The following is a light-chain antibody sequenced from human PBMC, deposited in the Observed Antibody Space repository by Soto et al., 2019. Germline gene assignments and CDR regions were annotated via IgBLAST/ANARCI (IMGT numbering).Light chain of an antibody. CDR2: EVS. CDR1: SSDVGAYDF. V-gene: IGLV2-14*03. Sequence: QSALTQPASVSGSPGQSITISCTGTSSDVGAYDFVSWYQQPPDKAPKLMIYEVSGRPSGVSNRFSGSKSFNTATLTISGLQAEDEADYYCTSHTTGNTRVFGTGTKLTVL. CDR3: TSHTTGNTRV. J-gene: IGLJ1*01.